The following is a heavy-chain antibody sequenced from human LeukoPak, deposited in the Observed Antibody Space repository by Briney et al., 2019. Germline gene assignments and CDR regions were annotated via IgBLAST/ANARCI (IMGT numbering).Heavy chain of an antibody. CDR1: GYTLTELS. Sequence: ASVKVSCKVSGYTLTELSMHWVRQAPGKGLEWMGGFDPEDGETIYAQKFQGRVTMTEDTSTDTAYMELSSLRSEDTAVYYCAKDQGIRFLEWFLPYMDVWGKGTTVTVSS. V-gene: IGHV1-24*01. D-gene: IGHD3-3*01. CDR2: FDPEDGET. J-gene: IGHJ6*03. CDR3: AKDQGIRFLEWFLPYMDV.